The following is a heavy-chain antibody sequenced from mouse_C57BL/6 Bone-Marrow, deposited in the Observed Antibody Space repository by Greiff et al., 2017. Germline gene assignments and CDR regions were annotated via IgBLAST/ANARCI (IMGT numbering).Heavy chain of an antibody. CDR3: AREGGYYPWFAY. J-gene: IGHJ3*01. D-gene: IGHD2-1*01. CDR1: GYTFTSYW. CDR2: IHPNSGST. Sequence: QVQLQQPGAELVKPGASVKLSCKASGYTFTSYWMHWVKQRPGQGLEWIGMIHPNSGSTNYNEKFKSKATLTVDKSSSTAYMQLSSLTSEDSAVYYCAREGGYYPWFAYWGQVTLVTVYA. V-gene: IGHV1-64*01.